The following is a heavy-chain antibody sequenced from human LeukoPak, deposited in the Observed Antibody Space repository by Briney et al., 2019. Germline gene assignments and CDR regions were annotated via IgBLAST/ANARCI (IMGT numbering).Heavy chain of an antibody. J-gene: IGHJ4*02. CDR1: GFTFSSYA. V-gene: IGHV3-21*01. CDR3: ARGLTLELPDY. D-gene: IGHD1-7*01. CDR2: ISSSSSYI. Sequence: GGSLRLSCAASGFTFSSYAMHWVRQAPGKGLEWVSSISSSSSYIYYADSVKGRFTISRDNAKNSLYLQMNSLRAEDTAVHYCARGLTLELPDYWGQGTLVTVSS.